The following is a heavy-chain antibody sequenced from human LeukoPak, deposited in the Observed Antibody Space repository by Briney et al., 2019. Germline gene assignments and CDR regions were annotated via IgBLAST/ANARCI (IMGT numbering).Heavy chain of an antibody. V-gene: IGHV1-8*01. CDR1: GYTFTSYD. J-gene: IGHJ6*02. D-gene: IGHD2-2*01. Sequence: ASVKVSSKASGYTFTSYDINWVRQATGQGLEWMGWMNPNSGNTGYAQKFQGRVTMTRNTSISTAYMELSSLRSEDTAVYYCARARGIVVVPAATYGMDVWGQGTTVTVSS. CDR2: MNPNSGNT. CDR3: ARARGIVVVPAATYGMDV.